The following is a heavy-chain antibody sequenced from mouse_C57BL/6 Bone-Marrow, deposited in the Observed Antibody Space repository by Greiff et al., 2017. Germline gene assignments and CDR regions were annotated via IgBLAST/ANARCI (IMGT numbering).Heavy chain of an antibody. CDR3: AIYYYGSSYV. CDR2: IYPGSGST. J-gene: IGHJ1*03. V-gene: IGHV1-55*01. D-gene: IGHD1-1*01. CDR1: GYTFTSYW. Sequence: QVHVKQSGAELVKPGASVKMSCKASGYTFTSYWITWVKQRPGQGLEWIGDIYPGSGSTNYNEKFKSKATLTVDTSSSTAYMQLSSLTSEDSAVYYCAIYYYGSSYVGGTGTTVTVSS.